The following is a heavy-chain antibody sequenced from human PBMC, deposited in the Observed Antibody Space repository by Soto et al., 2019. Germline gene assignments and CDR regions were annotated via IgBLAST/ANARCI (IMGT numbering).Heavy chain of an antibody. CDR3: ANPDYGSGSYYQTPYYYYGMDV. D-gene: IGHD3-10*01. V-gene: IGHV3-23*01. J-gene: IGHJ6*02. CDR2: ISGSGGST. CDR1: GFTFSSYA. Sequence: GGSLRLSCAASGFTFSSYAMSWVRQAPGKGLEWVSSISGSGGSTYYADSVKGRFTISRDNSKNTLYLQMNSLRAEDTAVYYCANPDYGSGSYYQTPYYYYGMDVWGQGTTVTVSS.